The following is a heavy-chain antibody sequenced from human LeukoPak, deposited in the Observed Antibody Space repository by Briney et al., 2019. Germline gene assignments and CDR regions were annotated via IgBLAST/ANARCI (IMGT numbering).Heavy chain of an antibody. D-gene: IGHD1-26*01. V-gene: IGHV3-74*01. J-gene: IGHJ4*02. Sequence: GGSLRLSCAASGSTFSTYWMHWVRHAPGKELVWVSRINGDGSSTDYADSVKGRSTISRDNAKNTLYLQMNSLRAEDTSVYYCATISRSVSYHFDYWGQGTLVTVSS. CDR1: GSTFSTYW. CDR3: ATISRSVSYHFDY. CDR2: INGDGSST.